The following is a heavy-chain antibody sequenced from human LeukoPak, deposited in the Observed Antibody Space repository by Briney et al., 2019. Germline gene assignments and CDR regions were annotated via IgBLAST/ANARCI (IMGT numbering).Heavy chain of an antibody. CDR1: GGSISSGGYY. J-gene: IGHJ4*02. D-gene: IGHD3-22*01. CDR3: ARGTYYYDSSGYLLPFDY. Sequence: SETLSLTCTVSGGSISSGGYYWSWIRQPPGKGLVWIGYIYYSGSTYYNPSLKSRVTISVDTSKNQFSLKLSSVTAADTAVYYCARGTYYYDSSGYLLPFDYWGQGTLVTVSS. V-gene: IGHV4-31*03. CDR2: IYYSGST.